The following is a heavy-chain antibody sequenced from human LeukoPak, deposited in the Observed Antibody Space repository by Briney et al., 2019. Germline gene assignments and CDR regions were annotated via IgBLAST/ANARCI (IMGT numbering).Heavy chain of an antibody. Sequence: ASVKVSCKASGYTFTDYCLHWVRQAPGQGLEWMGWINPNSGDTHFAQTFQDRVTIARDTSISSAYMELGRLRSDDTALYYCARRVAAPGHDAFDIWGQGTMVTVSS. V-gene: IGHV1-2*02. CDR3: ARRVAAPGHDAFDI. CDR2: INPNSGDT. CDR1: GYTFTDYC. J-gene: IGHJ3*02. D-gene: IGHD6-13*01.